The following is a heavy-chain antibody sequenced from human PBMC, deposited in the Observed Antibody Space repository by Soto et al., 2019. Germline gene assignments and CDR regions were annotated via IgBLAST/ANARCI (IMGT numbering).Heavy chain of an antibody. CDR2: INAGNGNT. CDR3: ARGCSGGSCYSIHNWFDP. V-gene: IGHV1-3*01. J-gene: IGHJ5*02. D-gene: IGHD2-15*01. Sequence: QVQLVQSGAEVKKPGASVKVSCKASGYTFTSYAMHWVRQAPGQRLGWMGWINAGNGNTKYSQKFQGRVTITRDTSASTAYMELSSLRSEDTAVYYCARGCSGGSCYSIHNWFDPWGQGTLVTVSS. CDR1: GYTFTSYA.